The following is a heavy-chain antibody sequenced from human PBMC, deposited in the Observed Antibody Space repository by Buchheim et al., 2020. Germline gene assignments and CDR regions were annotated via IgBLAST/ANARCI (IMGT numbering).Heavy chain of an antibody. J-gene: IGHJ6*02. D-gene: IGHD3-9*01. CDR2: ISSSSSTI. CDR3: ARLLTGYIKYYYYGMDV. CDR1: GFTFSSYS. V-gene: IGHV3-48*02. Sequence: EVQLVESGGGLVQPGGSLRLSCAASGFTFSSYSMNWVRQAPGKGLEWVSYISSSSSTIYYADSVKGRFTISRDHAKNSLYLQMNSLRDEDTAVYYCARLLTGYIKYYYYGMDVWGQGTT.